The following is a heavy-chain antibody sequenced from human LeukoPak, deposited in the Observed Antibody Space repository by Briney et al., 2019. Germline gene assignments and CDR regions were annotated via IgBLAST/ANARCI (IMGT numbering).Heavy chain of an antibody. CDR2: IYYSGST. V-gene: IGHV4-31*03. CDR1: GGSISSGGYY. CDR3: AREVRKLSGLFDP. Sequence: SETLSLTCTVSGGSISSGGYYWSWIRQHPGEGLEWIGYIYYSGSTYYNPSLKSRVTISVDTSKNQFSLKLSSVTAVDTAVYYCAREVRKLSGLFDPWGQGTLVTVSS. J-gene: IGHJ5*02. D-gene: IGHD1-26*01.